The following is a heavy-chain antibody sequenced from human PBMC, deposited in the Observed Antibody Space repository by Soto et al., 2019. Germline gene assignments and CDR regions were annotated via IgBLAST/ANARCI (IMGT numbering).Heavy chain of an antibody. CDR3: ARAAGIAVARRAFDI. D-gene: IGHD6-19*01. V-gene: IGHV4-34*01. CDR1: GGSFSGYY. Sequence: SETLSLTCAVYGGSFSGYYWSWIRQPPGKGLEWIGEINHSGSTNYNPSLKSRVTISVDTSKNQFSLKLSSVTAADTAVYYCARAAGIAVARRAFDIWGQGTMVTVSS. J-gene: IGHJ3*02. CDR2: INHSGST.